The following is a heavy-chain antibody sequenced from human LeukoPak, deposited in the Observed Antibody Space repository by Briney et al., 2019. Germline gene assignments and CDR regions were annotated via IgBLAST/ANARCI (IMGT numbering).Heavy chain of an antibody. CDR3: ARVTMIRGVTLDF. D-gene: IGHD3-10*01. CDR2: ISSIISYK. V-gene: IGHV3-21*01. Sequence: GGSLRLSCAASGFTFSNYAMNWVRQAPGKGLERVSSISSIISYKFYADSVKGRFTISRDNAKNSLYLQMNSLRAEDTAMYYCARVTMIRGVTLDFWGQGTLVTVSS. CDR1: GFTFSNYA. J-gene: IGHJ4*02.